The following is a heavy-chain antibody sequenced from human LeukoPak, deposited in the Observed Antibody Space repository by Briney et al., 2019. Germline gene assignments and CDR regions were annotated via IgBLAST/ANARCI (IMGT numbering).Heavy chain of an antibody. V-gene: IGHV4-30-4*01. CDR2: IYYSGST. CDR1: GCSISSGDYY. CDR3: AREWFGGYFDY. D-gene: IGHD3-10*01. Sequence: SETLSLTCTVSGCSISSGDYYWSWIRQPPGKGLEWIGYIYYSGSTYYNPSLKSRVTISVDTSKNQFSLKLSSVTAADTAVYYCAREWFGGYFDYWGQGTLVTVSS. J-gene: IGHJ4*02.